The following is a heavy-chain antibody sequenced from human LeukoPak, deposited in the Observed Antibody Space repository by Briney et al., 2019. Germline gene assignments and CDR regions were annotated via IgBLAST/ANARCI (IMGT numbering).Heavy chain of an antibody. Sequence: ASVKVPCKASGYTFTSYGISWVRQAPGQGLEWMGWISAYNGNTNYAQKLQGRVTMTTDTSTSTAYMELRSLRSDDTAVYYCARSMVRGAAYYYYGMDVWGQGTTVTVSS. CDR2: ISAYNGNT. CDR3: ARSMVRGAAYYYYGMDV. D-gene: IGHD3-10*01. CDR1: GYTFTSYG. J-gene: IGHJ6*02. V-gene: IGHV1-18*01.